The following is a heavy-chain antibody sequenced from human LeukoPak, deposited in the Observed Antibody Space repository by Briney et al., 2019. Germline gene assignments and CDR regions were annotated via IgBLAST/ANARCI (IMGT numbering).Heavy chain of an antibody. CDR2: IIPILGIA. D-gene: IGHD3-22*01. Sequence: SVKVSCKTSGGTFSSSAITWVRQAPGQGLEWMGRIIPILGIANYAQKFQGRVTITADKSTSTAYMELSSLRSEDTAVYYCARDTRVGGYYYDSSGYLGEIDYWGQGTLVTVSS. CDR3: ARDTRVGGYYYDSSGYLGEIDY. V-gene: IGHV1-69*04. J-gene: IGHJ4*02. CDR1: GGTFSSSA.